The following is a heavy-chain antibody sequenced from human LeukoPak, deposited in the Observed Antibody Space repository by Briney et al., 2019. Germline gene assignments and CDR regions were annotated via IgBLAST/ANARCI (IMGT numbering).Heavy chain of an antibody. CDR3: ARPRGCGSARCNNFDY. CDR2: MSEDGNEI. V-gene: IGHV3-7*01. CDR1: GFIFSDFS. D-gene: IGHD2-2*01. J-gene: IGHJ4*02. Sequence: PGGSLRLSCTVSGFIFSDFSMSWVRQAPGKGLEWVAKMSEDGNEIFYVDSVKGRFTISRDNTEKSLYLQLNSLRPEDSAVYYCARPRGCGSARCNNFDYWGQGTLVTVSS.